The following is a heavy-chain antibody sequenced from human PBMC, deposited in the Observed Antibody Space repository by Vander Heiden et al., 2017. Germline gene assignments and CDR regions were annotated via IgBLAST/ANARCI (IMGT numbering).Heavy chain of an antibody. CDR1: GFTFDDYA. D-gene: IGHD6-19*01. CDR2: ISWNSGSI. CDR3: AKDITAVAGTYFDY. V-gene: IGHV3-9*01. J-gene: IGHJ4*02. Sequence: EVQLVESGGGLVQHGRSLRLSCAASGFTFDDYAMHWVRQAPGKSLEWVSGISWNSGSIGYADSVKGRFTISRDNAKNSLYLQMNSLRAEDTALYYCAKDITAVAGTYFDYWGQGTLVTVSS.